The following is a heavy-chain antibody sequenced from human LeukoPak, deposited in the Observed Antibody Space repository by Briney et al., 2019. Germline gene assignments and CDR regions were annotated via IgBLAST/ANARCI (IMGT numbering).Heavy chain of an antibody. Sequence: GGSLRLSCAASGFTFSSYAMSLVRQAPGKGLEWVSAISGSGGSTYYADSVKGRFTISRDNSKNTLYLQMNSLRAEDTAVYYCAKDRLSYYYDSSGYYLDYWGQGTLVTVSS. J-gene: IGHJ4*02. V-gene: IGHV3-23*01. CDR2: ISGSGGST. CDR3: AKDRLSYYYDSSGYYLDY. CDR1: GFTFSSYA. D-gene: IGHD3-22*01.